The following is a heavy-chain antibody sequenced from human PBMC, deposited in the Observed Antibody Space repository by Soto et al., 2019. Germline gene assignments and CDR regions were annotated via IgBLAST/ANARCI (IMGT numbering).Heavy chain of an antibody. D-gene: IGHD2-21*02. V-gene: IGHV4-59*01. CDR1: GGSITTYQ. J-gene: IGHJ4*02. CDR2: SYSGFT. Sequence: QVQLQESGPGRVKPSETLSLTCTVSGGSITTYQWNWIRQIPGKRLEWIGSYSGFTNYNPSLESRASISVDRSKTQFSLNLKSVTTADTAIYYWAIVFGDSSFFFDYWGQGKLVTVSS. CDR3: AIVFGDSSFFFDY.